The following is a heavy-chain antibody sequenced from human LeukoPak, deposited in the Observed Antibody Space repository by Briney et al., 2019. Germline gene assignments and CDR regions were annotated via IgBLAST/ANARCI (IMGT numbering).Heavy chain of an antibody. CDR2: ISWNSGSI. CDR1: GFTFDDYA. V-gene: IGHV3-9*01. D-gene: IGHD2-2*01. CDR3: ARRVGGLDY. Sequence: GGSLRLSCAASGFTFDDYAMHWVRQAPGKGLEWVSGISWNSGSIGYADSVKGRFTISRDNAKNSLYLQMSSLRSEDTAVYYCARRVGGLDYWGQGTLVTVSS. J-gene: IGHJ4*02.